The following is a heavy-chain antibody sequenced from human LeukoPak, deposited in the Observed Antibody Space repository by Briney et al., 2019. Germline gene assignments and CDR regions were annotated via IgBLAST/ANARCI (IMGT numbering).Heavy chain of an antibody. CDR3: ARQRPYYYDSSGYYRLRWRAFDI. CDR2: IYYSGST. J-gene: IGHJ3*02. V-gene: IGHV4-59*08. Sequence: TASETLSLTCTVSGGSISSYYWSWIRQPPGKGLEWIGYIYYSGSTNYNPSLKSRVTISVDTSKNQFSLKLSSVTAADTAVYYCARQRPYYYDSSGYYRLRWRAFDIWGQGTMVTVSS. D-gene: IGHD3-22*01. CDR1: GGSISSYY.